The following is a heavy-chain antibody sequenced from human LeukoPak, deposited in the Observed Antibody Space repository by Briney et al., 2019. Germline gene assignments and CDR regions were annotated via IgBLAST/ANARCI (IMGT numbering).Heavy chain of an antibody. CDR3: ARLLTSGTNIRDWCDP. J-gene: IGHJ5*02. Sequence: KCGESLKISCQGSGYSFTTYWIGWVRQMPGKGLEWMGIIFPADSDTRYNPSFQGQVTLSADKSISTTYLQWSSLKASDTAIYCWARLLTSGTNIRDWCDPWGQGTLVTVSS. CDR1: GYSFTTYW. V-gene: IGHV5-51*01. D-gene: IGHD3-16*01. CDR2: IFPADSDT.